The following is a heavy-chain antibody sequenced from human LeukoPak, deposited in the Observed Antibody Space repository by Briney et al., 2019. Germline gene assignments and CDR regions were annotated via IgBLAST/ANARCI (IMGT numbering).Heavy chain of an antibody. V-gene: IGHV1-2*02. CDR3: ARAPTVTALWYFDR. D-gene: IGHD4-11*01. J-gene: IGHJ2*01. CDR1: GYTFTGYY. Sequence: ASVKVSCKASGYTFTGYYMHWVRQAPGQGLEWMGWINPNSGGTNYAQKFQGRVTMTRDTAISTAYMELSRLRSDDTAVYYCARAPTVTALWYFDRWGRGTLVTVSS. CDR2: INPNSGGT.